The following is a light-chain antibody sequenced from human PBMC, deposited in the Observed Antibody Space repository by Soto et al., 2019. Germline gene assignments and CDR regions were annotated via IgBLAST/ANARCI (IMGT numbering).Light chain of an antibody. CDR1: QSINGR. CDR3: HQYHNFPRT. Sequence: DIQLTQSPSTLSASVGDRVTITCRASQSINGRLAWYQQKPGQAPNLLIYKASTLESGVPSRFSGSGSGTDFTLTVSSLQPDDFATYYCHQYHNFPRTFGQGTKVEIK. CDR2: KAS. J-gene: IGKJ1*01. V-gene: IGKV1-5*03.